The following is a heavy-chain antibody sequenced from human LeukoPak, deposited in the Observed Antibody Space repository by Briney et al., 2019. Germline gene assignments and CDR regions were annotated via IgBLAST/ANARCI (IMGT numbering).Heavy chain of an antibody. CDR1: GFTFSRYA. CDR2: VTASGGST. J-gene: IGHJ4*02. D-gene: IGHD6-13*01. Sequence: GGSLRLSCAASGFTFSRYAMSWVRQAPGKGLEWVSLVTASGGSTYYADSVKGRFTISRDNSKNTVHLQMNSLKAEDTAVYYCAKGEDGYSSGWSDYWGQETLVTVSS. CDR3: AKGEDGYSSGWSDY. V-gene: IGHV3-23*01.